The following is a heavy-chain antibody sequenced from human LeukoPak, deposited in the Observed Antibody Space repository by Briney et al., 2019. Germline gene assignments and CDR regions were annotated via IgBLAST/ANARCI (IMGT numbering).Heavy chain of an antibody. Sequence: SETLSLTCAVYGGSFSGYYWSWIRQPAGKGLEWIGHLYTSGSMSYNPSLKSRVTISVDTSKNQFSLKLTSVTAADTAVYYCTKGRGIWGQGTLVTVSS. D-gene: IGHD3-10*01. CDR2: LYTSGSM. CDR1: GGSFSGYY. CDR3: TKGRGI. J-gene: IGHJ4*02. V-gene: IGHV4-59*10.